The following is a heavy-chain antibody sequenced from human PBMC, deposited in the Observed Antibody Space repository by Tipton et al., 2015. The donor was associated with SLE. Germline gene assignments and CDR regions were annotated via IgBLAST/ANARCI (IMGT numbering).Heavy chain of an antibody. D-gene: IGHD3-3*01. CDR1: GFTFSTYT. J-gene: IGHJ5*02. CDR2: YDGSNK. CDR3: ARQSITLFLRNFDP. V-gene: IGHV3-30*04. Sequence: SLRLSCAASGFTFSTYTMHWVRQAPGKGLEWVAYDGSNKYYADSVRGRFTVSRDNSKNTLFLQMNSLRVDDTAVYYCARQSITLFLRNFDPWGQGTLVTVSS.